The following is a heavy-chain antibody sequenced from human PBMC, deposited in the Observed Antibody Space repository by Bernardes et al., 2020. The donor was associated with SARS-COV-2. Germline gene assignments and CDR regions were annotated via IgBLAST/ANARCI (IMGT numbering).Heavy chain of an antibody. CDR1: GYTFTNYD. V-gene: IGHV1-8*01. J-gene: IGHJ5*02. D-gene: IGHD1-26*01. Sequence: VQVSCKASGYTFTNYDINWVRQATGQGPEWMGWMNPNSGNTGYAQKFQGRLTMTRNTSITTVYMELSSLRSEDTAVYYCARDKSGSRIGGWFDPWGQGTLVTVSS. CDR2: MNPNSGNT. CDR3: ARDKSGSRIGGWFDP.